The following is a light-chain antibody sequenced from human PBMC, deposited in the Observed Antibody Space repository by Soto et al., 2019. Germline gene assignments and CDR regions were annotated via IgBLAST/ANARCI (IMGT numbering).Light chain of an antibody. V-gene: IGLV2-23*03. CDR2: EGS. CDR3: CSYGGSSTFDVV. CDR1: SSDVGRYNL. J-gene: IGLJ2*01. Sequence: QSALTQPASVSGSPGQSITLSCTGTSSDVGRYNLVSWYQQHPGKAPKLMIYEGSKRPSGVSNRFSGSKSGNTASLTISGLQAEDEADYYCCSYGGSSTFDVVFGGGTKLTVL.